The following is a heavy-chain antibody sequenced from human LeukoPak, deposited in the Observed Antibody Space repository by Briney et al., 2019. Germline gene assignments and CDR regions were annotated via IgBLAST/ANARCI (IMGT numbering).Heavy chain of an antibody. Sequence: SETLSLTCAVYGGSFSGYRWSWIRQSPGKGLEWIGEINQSGGINYNPFLKSRVTISVDTSKNQFSLKLSSVTAADTAVYYCARRPVIGAFDIWGQGTMVTVSS. D-gene: IGHD2-21*01. CDR2: INQSGGI. J-gene: IGHJ3*02. CDR1: GGSFSGYR. V-gene: IGHV4-34*01. CDR3: ARRPVIGAFDI.